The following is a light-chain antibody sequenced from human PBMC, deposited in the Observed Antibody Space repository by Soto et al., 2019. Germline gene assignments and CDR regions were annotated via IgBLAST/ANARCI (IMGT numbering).Light chain of an antibody. J-gene: IGLJ1*01. V-gene: IGLV1-51*02. CDR2: ENN. CDR3: GTWDSSLSAGWV. CDR1: SSNIGNNY. Sequence: QSVLTQPPSVSAAPGQKVTISCSGSSSNIGNNYVSWYQQLPGTAPKLLIYENNKRPSGIPDRFSGSKSGTSATLAITGLQTGAEADYYCGTWDSSLSAGWVFGTGTKVTVL.